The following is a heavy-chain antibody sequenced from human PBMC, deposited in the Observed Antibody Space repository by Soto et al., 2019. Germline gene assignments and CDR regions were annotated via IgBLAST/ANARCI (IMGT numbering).Heavy chain of an antibody. D-gene: IGHD6-13*01. CDR3: ARFSGSWYTGYYFDY. Sequence: PSETLSLTCTVSGGSISSSSYYWGWIRQPPGKGLEWIGSIYYSGSTYYNPSLKSRVTISVDTSKNQFSLKLSSVTAADTAVYYCARFSGSWYTGYYFDYWGQGTLVTVSS. CDR2: IYYSGST. CDR1: GGSISSSSYY. J-gene: IGHJ4*02. V-gene: IGHV4-39*01.